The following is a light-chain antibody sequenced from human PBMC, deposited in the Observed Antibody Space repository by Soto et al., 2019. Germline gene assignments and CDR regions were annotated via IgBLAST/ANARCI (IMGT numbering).Light chain of an antibody. Sequence: DIQMTQSPSSLSVSVGERVTITCQASQDISNYLNWYQQKPGKAPKLLIYDASNLETGVPSRFSGSGSGTDFTFTISSLQPEDIATYYCQQYDNLPPFTFGPGTKVDIK. CDR2: DAS. J-gene: IGKJ3*01. V-gene: IGKV1-33*01. CDR1: QDISNY. CDR3: QQYDNLPPFT.